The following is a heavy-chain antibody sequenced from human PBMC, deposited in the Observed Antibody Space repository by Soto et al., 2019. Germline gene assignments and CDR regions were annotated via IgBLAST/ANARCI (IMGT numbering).Heavy chain of an antibody. D-gene: IGHD5-12*01. CDR2: ISWDGGST. J-gene: IGHJ6*03. CDR3: AKLGSGYDGDYYYVDV. CDR1: GFTFDDYT. Sequence: PGGSLRLSCAASGFTFDDYTMHWVRQAPGKGLEWVSLISWDGGSTYYADSVKGRFTISRDNSKNSLYLQMNSLRTEDTALYYCAKLGSGYDGDYYYVDVWGKGTTVTVSS. V-gene: IGHV3-43*01.